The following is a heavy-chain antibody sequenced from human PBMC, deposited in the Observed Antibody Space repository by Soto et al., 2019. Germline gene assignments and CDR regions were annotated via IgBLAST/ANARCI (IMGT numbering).Heavy chain of an antibody. J-gene: IGHJ4*01. CDR3: ARAVEVPADFDY. CDR1: GETFKVYA. V-gene: IGHV1-3*01. CDR2: INAGNGHT. Sequence: CESCGETFKVYAVPWLFQAPGQRLEWMGWINAGNGHTKYSQKFQGRVTITRDTSASTAYMELSSLRSEDTALYYCARAVEVPADFDYWGHGTLVTVSS.